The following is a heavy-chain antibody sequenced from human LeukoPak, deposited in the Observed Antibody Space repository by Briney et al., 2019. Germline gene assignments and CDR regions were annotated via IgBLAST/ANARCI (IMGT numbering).Heavy chain of an antibody. J-gene: IGHJ4*02. CDR2: ISGSGTNT. CDR1: GFTFRSYA. Sequence: GGSLRLSCAASGFTFRSYAMSWVRQAPGKGLEWVSAISGSGTNTYSADSVKGRFTISRDNSNNTLFLQMDSLRADDTAVYYCAKDPFRARISTPDYWGQGTLVTVSS. D-gene: IGHD6-6*01. V-gene: IGHV3-23*01. CDR3: AKDPFRARISTPDY.